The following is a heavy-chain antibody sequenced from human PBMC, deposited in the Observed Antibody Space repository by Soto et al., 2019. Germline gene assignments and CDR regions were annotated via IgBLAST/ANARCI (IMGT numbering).Heavy chain of an antibody. J-gene: IGHJ4*02. D-gene: IGHD1-26*01. V-gene: IGHV1-8*01. CDR1: GYSFTSLD. Sequence: QVQLVQSGAEVREPGASLKVSCKASGYSFTSLDINWVRQTAGQGLEWRGWMQPSTGRTGYAQKFQGRVTMTRDTSITTAYMELTTLPSDDTAFYYCARGVSAGVDYWGQGTLVTVSS. CDR3: ARGVSAGVDY. CDR2: MQPSTGRT.